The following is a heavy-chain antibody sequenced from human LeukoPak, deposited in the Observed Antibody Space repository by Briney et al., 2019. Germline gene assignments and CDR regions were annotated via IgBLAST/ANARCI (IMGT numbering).Heavy chain of an antibody. CDR3: ARDMVDRDMVKSLGWFDP. J-gene: IGHJ5*02. CDR1: GGSISDYY. V-gene: IGHV4-59*01. D-gene: IGHD5-18*01. CDR2: IYYTGSA. Sequence: SETLSLTCTASGGSISDYYWSWIRQPPGKGMEWIGSIYYTGSANYSPSLKSRVIISVDTPKNQFSLKLYSVTAADTAVYYCARDMVDRDMVKSLGWFDPWGQGTLVTVSS.